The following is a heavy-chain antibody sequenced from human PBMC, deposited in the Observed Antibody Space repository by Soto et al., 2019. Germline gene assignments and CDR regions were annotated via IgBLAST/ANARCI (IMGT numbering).Heavy chain of an antibody. CDR2: IIPIFGTA. V-gene: IGHV1-69*13. CDR1: GGTFGSYA. J-gene: IGHJ6*02. CDR3: ARVTSGGYYYYGMDV. Sequence: SVKVSCKASGGTFGSYAISWVRQAPGQGLEWMGGIIPIFGTANYAQKFQGRVTITADESTSTAYMELSSLRSEDTAVYYCARVTSGGYYYYGMDVWGQGTTVTVSS.